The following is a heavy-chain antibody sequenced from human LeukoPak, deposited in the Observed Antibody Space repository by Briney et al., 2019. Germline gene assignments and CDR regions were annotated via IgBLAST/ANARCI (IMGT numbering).Heavy chain of an antibody. D-gene: IGHD2-15*01. V-gene: IGHV4-61*02. CDR1: GGSISSGSYY. CDR2: IYTSGST. CDR3: ARGDRWSDV. J-gene: IGHJ6*04. Sequence: TSETLSLTCTVSGGSISSGSYYWSWIRQPAGKGLEWIGRIYTSGSTNYNPSLKSRVTISVDTSKNQFSLKLSSVTAADTAVYYCARGDRWSDVWGKGTTVTVSS.